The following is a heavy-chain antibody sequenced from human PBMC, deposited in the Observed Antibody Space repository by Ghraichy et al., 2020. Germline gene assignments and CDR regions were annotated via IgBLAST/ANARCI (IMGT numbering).Heavy chain of an antibody. Sequence: GGSLRLSCVASGFNINSHGMHWVRQAPGKGLEWAAVMWADGKKQHYADSVKGRFTISRDTFKNTVYLQMNSVRVEDTAVYYCARDRSYYAVDQWGQGTLVTVSS. CDR2: MWADGKKQ. V-gene: IGHV3-33*01. D-gene: IGHD3-16*01. J-gene: IGHJ5*02. CDR3: ARDRSYYAVDQ. CDR1: GFNINSHG.